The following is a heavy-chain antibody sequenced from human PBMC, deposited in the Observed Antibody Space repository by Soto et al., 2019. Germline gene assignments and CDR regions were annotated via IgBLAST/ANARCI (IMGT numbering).Heavy chain of an antibody. D-gene: IGHD3-10*01. Sequence: SETLSLTCTVSGDSISSSPYYWGWIRQPPGKGLEWIGSIHYSGTSYFNPSLMSRVTTSVDTSKNQFSLNLNSVTAADTAVYYCARLMIRGAILNWGQGALVTVSS. CDR3: ARLMIRGAILN. V-gene: IGHV4-39*01. CDR2: IHYSGTS. J-gene: IGHJ4*02. CDR1: GDSISSSPYY.